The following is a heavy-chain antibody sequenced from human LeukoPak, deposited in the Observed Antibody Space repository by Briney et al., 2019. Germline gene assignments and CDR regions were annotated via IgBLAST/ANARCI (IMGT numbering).Heavy chain of an antibody. CDR2: ISAYNGNT. CDR3: ARDVHPFDRFDP. D-gene: IGHD3-9*01. J-gene: IGHJ5*02. V-gene: IGHV1-18*01. CDR1: GYTFTSYG. Sequence: ASVKVSCKASGYTFTSYGISWVRQAPGQGLEWMGRISAYNGNTNYAQKLQGRVTMTTDTSTSTAYMELRSLRSDDTAVYYCARDVHPFDRFDPWGQGTLVTVSS.